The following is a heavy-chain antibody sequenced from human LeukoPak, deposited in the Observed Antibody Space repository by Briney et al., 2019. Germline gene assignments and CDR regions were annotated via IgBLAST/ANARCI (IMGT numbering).Heavy chain of an antibody. CDR2: ISYDGSNK. D-gene: IGHD3-10*01. CDR1: GFTFSSYA. V-gene: IGHV3-30*04. CDR3: AKARGEAYFDY. J-gene: IGHJ4*02. Sequence: PGGSLRLSCAASGFTFSSYAMHWVRQAPGKGLEWVAVISYDGSNKYYADSVKGRFTISRDNSKNTLYLQMNSLRAEDTAVYYCAKARGEAYFDYWGQGTLVTVSS.